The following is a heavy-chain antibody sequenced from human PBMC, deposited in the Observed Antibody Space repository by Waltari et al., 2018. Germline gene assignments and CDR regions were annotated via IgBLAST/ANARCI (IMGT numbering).Heavy chain of an antibody. CDR3: ARGVRSGWYNWFDP. J-gene: IGHJ5*02. CDR1: GFTFSSYW. CDR2: IKQDGSEK. D-gene: IGHD6-19*01. V-gene: IGHV3-7*01. Sequence: AASGFTFSSYWMSWVRQAPGKGLEWVANIKQDGSEKYYVDSVKGRFTISRDNAKNSLYLQMNSLRAEDTAVYYCARGVRSGWYNWFDPWGQGTLVTVSS.